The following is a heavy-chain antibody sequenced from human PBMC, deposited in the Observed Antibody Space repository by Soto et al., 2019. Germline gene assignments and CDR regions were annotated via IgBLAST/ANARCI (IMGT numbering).Heavy chain of an antibody. J-gene: IGHJ4*02. D-gene: IGHD3-3*01. CDR3: AKRFTLFGVNKLSPDADY. V-gene: IGHV3-23*01. CDR1: GFTFSNHA. CDR2: ISFSGDNT. Sequence: EVHLLESGGGLVQPGGSLRLSCAASGFTFSNHAMSWVRQTPGEGLEWVSGISFSGDNTYYGDSVRGRFTVSRDNSKSTLYLQMNSLRAEDTAVYYCAKRFTLFGVNKLSPDADYRGQGTLVTVSS.